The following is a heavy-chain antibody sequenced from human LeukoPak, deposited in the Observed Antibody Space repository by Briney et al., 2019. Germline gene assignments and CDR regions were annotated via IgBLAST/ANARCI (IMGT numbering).Heavy chain of an antibody. J-gene: IGHJ4*02. D-gene: IGHD6-13*01. CDR1: GYTFTGYY. Sequence: ASVKVSCKASGYTFTGYYMHWVRQAPGQGLEWMGWISPYSGDTNYAQNLQGRVTVTTDTSMSTAYMELRSLRSDDTAVYYCARPTETSAGYYFDYWGQGTLVTVSS. CDR2: ISPYSGDT. V-gene: IGHV1-18*04. CDR3: ARPTETSAGYYFDY.